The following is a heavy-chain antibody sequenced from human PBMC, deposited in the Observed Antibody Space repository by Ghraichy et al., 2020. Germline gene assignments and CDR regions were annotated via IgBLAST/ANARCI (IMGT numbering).Heavy chain of an antibody. J-gene: IGHJ4*02. Sequence: GGSLRLSCAASGFTFSSHYMTWVRQAPGKGLEWVSVFSGGGFTNSAYSVRRSFTISRDNSNNTLYLQMNGLRAEDTAVYYCARDRDYSGSGSPDYWGQGTLVTVSS. D-gene: IGHD3-10*01. CDR1: GFTFSSHY. CDR2: FSGGGFT. CDR3: ARDRDYSGSGSPDY. V-gene: IGHV3-66*01.